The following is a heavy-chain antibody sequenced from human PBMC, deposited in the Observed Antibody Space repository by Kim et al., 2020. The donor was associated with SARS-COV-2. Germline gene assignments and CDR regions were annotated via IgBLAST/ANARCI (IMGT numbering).Heavy chain of an antibody. CDR3: ARKTACSGGSCYPGFDF. Sequence: SETLSLICTVSGGSISSGGYYWSWIRQHPGKGLEWIGYIYYSGSTYYNPFLKSRVTISVDTSKNQFFLKLSSVTAADTAVYYCARKTACSGGSCYPGFDFWGQRTLVTVSS. V-gene: IGHV4-31*03. CDR1: GGSISSGGYY. D-gene: IGHD2-15*01. CDR2: IYYSGST. J-gene: IGHJ4*02.